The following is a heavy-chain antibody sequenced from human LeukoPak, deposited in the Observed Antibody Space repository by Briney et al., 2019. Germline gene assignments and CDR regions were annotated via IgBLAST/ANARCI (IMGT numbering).Heavy chain of an antibody. D-gene: IGHD2-2*01. CDR3: ARQRLSTVDAFDI. J-gene: IGHJ3*02. V-gene: IGHV4-39*01. CDR1: GGSISSSSYY. CDR2: IYYSGST. Sequence: SETLSLTCTVSGGSISSSSYYWGWIRQPPGKGLEWIGSIYYSGSTYYNPSLKSRVTISADTSKNQFSLKLSSVTAADTAVYYCARQRLSTVDAFDIWGQGTMVTVSS.